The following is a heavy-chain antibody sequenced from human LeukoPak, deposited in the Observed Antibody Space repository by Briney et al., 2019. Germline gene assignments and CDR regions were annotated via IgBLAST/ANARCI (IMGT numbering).Heavy chain of an antibody. D-gene: IGHD3-3*01. CDR1: GFTFSSYP. CDR2: ISSNSDYI. Sequence: PGGSLRLSCAASGFTFSSYPMNWIRQAPGEGLEWVSSISSNSDYIYYADSMKGRFTISRDNAKKSLYLQMDSLRAEDTAVYYCARGPNYDFWNGYTDTPFDYWGQGTLVTVSS. V-gene: IGHV3-21*01. CDR3: ARGPNYDFWNGYTDTPFDY. J-gene: IGHJ4*02.